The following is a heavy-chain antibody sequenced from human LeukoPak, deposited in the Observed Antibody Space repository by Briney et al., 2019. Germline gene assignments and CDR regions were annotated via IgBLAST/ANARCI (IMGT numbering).Heavy chain of an antibody. Sequence: SETLSLTCTVSGGSISSFYWSWIRQPPGKGLEWIGYIYYSGSTNYNPSLKSRVTISVDTSKNQFSLKLSSVTAADTAVYYCARSYDSSGYLWFDYWGQGTLVTVSS. V-gene: IGHV4-59*01. CDR3: ARSYDSSGYLWFDY. CDR1: GGSISSFY. J-gene: IGHJ4*02. D-gene: IGHD3-22*01. CDR2: IYYSGST.